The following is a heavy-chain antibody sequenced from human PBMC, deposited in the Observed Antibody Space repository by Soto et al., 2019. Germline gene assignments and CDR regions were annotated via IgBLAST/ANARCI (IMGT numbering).Heavy chain of an antibody. Sequence: QVQLQESGPGLVKPSQTLSLTCTVSGGSISSGGYYWSWIRQHPGKGLEWIGYIYYSGSTYYNPSLKRRVTISVDTSKNHFSLKLSSVTAADTAVYYCARVRYCSGGSCYPRFDPWGQGTLVTVSS. D-gene: IGHD2-15*01. CDR3: ARVRYCSGGSCYPRFDP. V-gene: IGHV4-31*03. CDR1: GGSISSGGYY. J-gene: IGHJ5*02. CDR2: IYYSGST.